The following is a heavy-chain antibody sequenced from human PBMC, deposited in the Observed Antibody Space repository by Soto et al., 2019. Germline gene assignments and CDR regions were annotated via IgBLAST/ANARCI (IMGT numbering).Heavy chain of an antibody. CDR1: GGSVTTYY. J-gene: IGHJ3*02. V-gene: IGHV4-59*02. CDR3: GTVSGSSTSDAFDI. Sequence: QVQLQGSGPGLVKPSETLSLTCTVFGGSVTTYYWTWIRQPPGKGLEWIGFTSHSGSTNYNPSLKSRVTMSVVTSQNQYSLKLNSVTAADTAVYYCGTVSGSSTSDAFDILDRGTMVIVS. D-gene: IGHD2-15*01. CDR2: TSHSGST.